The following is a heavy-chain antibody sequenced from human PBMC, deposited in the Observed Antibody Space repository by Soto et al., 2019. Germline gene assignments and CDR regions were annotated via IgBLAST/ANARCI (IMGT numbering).Heavy chain of an antibody. Sequence: GGSLRLSCAASGFTFSSYSMNWVRQAPGKGLEWVSYISSSSSTIYYADSVKGRFTISRDNAKNSLYLQMNSLRAEDTAVYYCARDGVAARPGIYYYYYMDVWGKGTTVTVSS. CDR2: ISSSSSTI. J-gene: IGHJ6*03. V-gene: IGHV3-48*01. CDR3: ARDGVAARPGIYYYYYMDV. CDR1: GFTFSSYS. D-gene: IGHD6-6*01.